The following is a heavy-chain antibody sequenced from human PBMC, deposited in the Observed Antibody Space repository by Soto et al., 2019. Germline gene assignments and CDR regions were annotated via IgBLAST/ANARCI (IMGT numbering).Heavy chain of an antibody. Sequence: GASVKVSCKDSGGTFSSNASSWVRQAPGQGLEWMGGIIPIFGTANYAQKLQGRVTMTTDTSTSTAYMELRSLRSDDTAVYYCATMGGYDFWSGYPDSNWFDPWGQGTLVTVSS. CDR1: GGTFSSNA. V-gene: IGHV1-69*05. CDR3: ATMGGYDFWSGYPDSNWFDP. D-gene: IGHD3-3*01. CDR2: IIPIFGTA. J-gene: IGHJ5*02.